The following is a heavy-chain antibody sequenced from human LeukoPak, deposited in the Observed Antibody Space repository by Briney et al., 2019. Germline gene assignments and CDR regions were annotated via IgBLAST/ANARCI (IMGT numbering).Heavy chain of an antibody. V-gene: IGHV4-59*01. D-gene: IGHD6-19*01. CDR2: IFYSGST. CDR3: ARLTVCGWYDY. J-gene: IGHJ4*02. Sequence: SETLSLTCTVSGDSISRYYWSWIRQPPGKGLEWIGYIFYSGSTNYNPSLESRVTISVDTSKNQFSLKLSSVTAADTAVYYCARLTVCGWYDYWGKGTLVTVSS. CDR1: GDSISRYY.